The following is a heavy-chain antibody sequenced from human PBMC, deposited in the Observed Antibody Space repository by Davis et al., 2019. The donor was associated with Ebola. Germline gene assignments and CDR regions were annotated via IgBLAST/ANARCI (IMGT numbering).Heavy chain of an antibody. CDR1: GGTFSSYT. J-gene: IGHJ4*02. D-gene: IGHD6-13*01. CDR3: AREVGAAAGTDY. V-gene: IGHV1-69*04. CDR2: IIPILALA. Sequence: AASMKVSCKASGGTFSSYTISWVRQAPGQGLEWMGRIIPILALANYAQKFQGRVTITADKSTSTAYMELSSLRSEDTAVYYCAREVGAAAGTDYWGQGTLVTVSS.